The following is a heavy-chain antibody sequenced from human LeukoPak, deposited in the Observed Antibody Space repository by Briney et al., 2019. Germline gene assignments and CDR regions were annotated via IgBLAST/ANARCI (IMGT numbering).Heavy chain of an antibody. D-gene: IGHD3-22*01. CDR1: GFRFDDYA. J-gene: IGHJ3*02. CDR2: ISWNSGSI. V-gene: IGHV3-9*01. Sequence: GGSLRLSCAASGFRFDDYAMHWVRQAPGKGLEWVSGISWNSGSIGYADSVKGRFTISRDNAKNSLYLQMSSLRSEDTALYYCAKDADYSDILGDDAFDIWGLGTVVTVSS. CDR3: AKDADYSDILGDDAFDI.